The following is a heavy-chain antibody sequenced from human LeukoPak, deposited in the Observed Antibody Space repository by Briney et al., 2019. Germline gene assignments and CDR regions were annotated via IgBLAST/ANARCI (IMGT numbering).Heavy chain of an antibody. D-gene: IGHD2-2*01. CDR1: RFTFSSYG. CDR2: ISYDGSNK. J-gene: IGHJ4*02. Sequence: GGSLRLSCAASRFTFSSYGMHWVRQAPGKGLEWVAVISYDGSNKYYADSVKGRFTISRDNSKNTLYLQMNSLRAEDTAVYYCAKSGGCSSTSCYLVYFDYWGQGTLVTVSS. V-gene: IGHV3-30*18. CDR3: AKSGGCSSTSCYLVYFDY.